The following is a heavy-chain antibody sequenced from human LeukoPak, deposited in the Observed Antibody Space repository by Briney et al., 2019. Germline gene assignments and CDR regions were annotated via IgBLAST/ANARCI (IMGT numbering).Heavy chain of an antibody. CDR3: FVGPHPYDSGDWPPN. CDR2: MYSGGSK. D-gene: IGHD3-10*01. Sequence: QPGGSLRLSCAASGFTVSSNYMSWVRQPPGKGLEWVSVMYSGGSKYYADSVKGRFTISRDNSKNTVYLQMNSLRSDDTAVYYCFVGPHPYDSGDWPPNWGQGTLVTVSS. CDR1: GFTVSSNY. V-gene: IGHV3-66*01. J-gene: IGHJ4*02.